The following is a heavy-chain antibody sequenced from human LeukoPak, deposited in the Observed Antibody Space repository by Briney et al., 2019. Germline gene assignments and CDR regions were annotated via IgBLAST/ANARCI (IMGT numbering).Heavy chain of an antibody. V-gene: IGHV3-64*01. Sequence: GGPLRLSCTVSGFTFSSNSMSWVRQAPGKGLEYVAGIGDNGNDTHYGNSVEGRFTISRDNSKNSLYLQMDSLRDGDMAVYYCAREGHSSGHCGAFDIWGQGTMVTVSS. CDR2: IGDNGNDT. J-gene: IGHJ3*02. CDR3: AREGHSSGHCGAFDI. CDR1: GFTFSSNS. D-gene: IGHD3-22*01.